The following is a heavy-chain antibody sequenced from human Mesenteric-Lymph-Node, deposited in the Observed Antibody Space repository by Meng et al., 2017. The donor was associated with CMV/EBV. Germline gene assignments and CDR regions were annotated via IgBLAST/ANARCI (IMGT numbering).Heavy chain of an antibody. D-gene: IGHD3-3*01. J-gene: IGHJ4*02. CDR1: GFTFDDYT. V-gene: IGHV3-21*01. CDR3: GDFEAG. CDR2: ISSSSTYI. Sequence: GESLKISCEHSGFTFDDYTMHWVRQTPGKGLEWVSSISSSSTYIYYADSVKGRFTVSRDNAKNTVYLQMNSLTVEDAAVYYCGDFEAGWGQGTLVTVSS.